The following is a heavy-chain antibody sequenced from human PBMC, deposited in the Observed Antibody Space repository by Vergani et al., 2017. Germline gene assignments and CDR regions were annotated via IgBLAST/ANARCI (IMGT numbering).Heavy chain of an antibody. CDR3: AKGGVIAFDAFDI. CDR1: GFTFDDYA. D-gene: IGHD3-16*02. Sequence: EVQLLESGGGLVQPGGSLRLSCAASGFTFDDYAMHWVRQAPGKGLEWVSGISWNSGSIGYADSVKGRFTISRDNAKNSLYLQMNSLRAEDTALYYCAKGGVIAFDAFDIWGQGTMVTVSS. J-gene: IGHJ3*02. V-gene: IGHV3-9*01. CDR2: ISWNSGSI.